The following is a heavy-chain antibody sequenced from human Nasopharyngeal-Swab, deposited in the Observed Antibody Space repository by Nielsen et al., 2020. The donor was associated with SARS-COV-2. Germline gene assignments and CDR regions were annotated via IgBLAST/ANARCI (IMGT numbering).Heavy chain of an antibody. CDR3: ARGPVAAAGQYNWFDP. D-gene: IGHD6-13*01. J-gene: IGHJ5*02. CDR1: GFTFSSYG. Sequence: GASLKISCAASGFTFSSYGMHWVRQAPGKGLEWVAVIWYDGSNKYYADSVKGRFTISRDNSKNTLYLQMNSLRAEDTAVYYCARGPVAAAGQYNWFDPWGQGTLVTVSS. V-gene: IGHV3-33*01. CDR2: IWYDGSNK.